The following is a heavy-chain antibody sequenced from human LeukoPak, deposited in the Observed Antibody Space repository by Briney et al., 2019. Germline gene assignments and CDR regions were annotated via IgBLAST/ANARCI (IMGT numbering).Heavy chain of an antibody. Sequence: PGRSLRLSCAASGYTFTSYYMHWVRQAPGQGLEWMGIINPSGGSTSYAQKFQGRVTMTRDTSTSTVYMELSSLRSEDTAVYYCARGQARGYSYGSPDYWGQGTLVTVSS. CDR3: ARGQARGYSYGSPDY. CDR1: GYTFTSYY. CDR2: INPSGGST. J-gene: IGHJ4*02. D-gene: IGHD5-18*01. V-gene: IGHV1-46*01.